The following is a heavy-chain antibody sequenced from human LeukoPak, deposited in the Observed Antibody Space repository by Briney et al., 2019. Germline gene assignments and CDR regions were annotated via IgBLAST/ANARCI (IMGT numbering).Heavy chain of an antibody. J-gene: IGHJ5*02. V-gene: IGHV1-2*02. CDR2: IDSNSGGA. CDR3: ASHPYCSSTSCYKWFDP. CDR1: GYTFTANY. D-gene: IGHD2-2*02. Sequence: ASLKVSCMASGYTFTANYMHWVRQAPGQGLEYMGWIDSNSGGANYAQKFHGRVTMTRHTSISTVYMELSGLTSDDTAVYYCASHPYCSSTSCYKWFDPWGQGTLVTVSS.